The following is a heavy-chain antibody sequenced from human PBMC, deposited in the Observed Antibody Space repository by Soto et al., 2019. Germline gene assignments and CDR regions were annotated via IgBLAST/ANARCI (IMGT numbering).Heavy chain of an antibody. V-gene: IGHV3-74*03. CDR1: GFTFSNFW. CDR2: INSDGSST. D-gene: IGHD6-19*01. CDR3: TRDPAPIGWYDY. J-gene: IGHJ4*02. Sequence: GGSLRLSCAASGFTFSNFWMHWVRQAPGKGLVWVSRINSDGSSTMYRDSVKGRFTIFRDNAKNTLFLQMNSLRAEDKAVYYCTRDPAPIGWYDYWGQGTLVTVSS.